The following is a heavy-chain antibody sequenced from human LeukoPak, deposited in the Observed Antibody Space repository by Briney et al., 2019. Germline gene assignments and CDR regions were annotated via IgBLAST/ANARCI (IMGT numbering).Heavy chain of an antibody. CDR1: GGSISSSSYY. D-gene: IGHD6-13*01. CDR2: IYYSGST. CDR3: ARDIAAAGMDSPVGAFDI. J-gene: IGHJ3*02. V-gene: IGHV4-39*02. Sequence: PSETLSLTCTVSGGSISSSSYYWGWIRQPPGKGLEWIGSIYYSGSTYYNPSLKSRVTISVDTSKNQFSLKLSSVTAADTAVYYCARDIAAAGMDSPVGAFDIWGQGTMVTVSS.